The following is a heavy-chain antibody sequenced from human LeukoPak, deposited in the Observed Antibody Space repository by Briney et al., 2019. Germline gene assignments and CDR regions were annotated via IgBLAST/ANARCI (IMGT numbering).Heavy chain of an antibody. V-gene: IGHV4-4*07. D-gene: IGHD3-10*01. J-gene: IGHJ5*02. CDR1: GDSISYFY. CDR2: TSSSGNT. CDR3: ARGGYYGSGNDFRFDP. Sequence: SETLSLTCSVSGDSISYFYWSWIRQAAGKGLEWIGRTSSSGNTDYNPSLKSRVTISVETSKNQFSLRLKSVTAADTAVYYCARGGYYGSGNDFRFDPWGQGTLVTVSS.